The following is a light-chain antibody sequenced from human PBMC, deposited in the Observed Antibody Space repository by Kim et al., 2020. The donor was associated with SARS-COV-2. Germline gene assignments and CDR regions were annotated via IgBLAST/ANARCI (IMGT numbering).Light chain of an antibody. CDR1: NIGTKS. Sequence: SYELTQPPSVSVAPGKTARITCGGNNIGTKSVHWYQQKPGQAPVLVVHDDSDRPSGIPERFSGSNSGNTATLAISRVEAGDEADYYCQVWDSSSVHLVVFGGGTQLTVL. V-gene: IGLV3-21*03. J-gene: IGLJ2*01. CDR2: DDS. CDR3: QVWDSSSVHLVV.